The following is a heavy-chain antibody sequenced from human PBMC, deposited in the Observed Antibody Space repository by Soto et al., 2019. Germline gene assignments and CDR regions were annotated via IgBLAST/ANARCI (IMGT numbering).Heavy chain of an antibody. J-gene: IGHJ4*02. CDR3: ARDLQTGYSSSSVLDY. CDR1: GFTFSSYA. V-gene: IGHV3-64*01. CDR2: ISSNGGST. D-gene: IGHD6-6*01. Sequence: GGSLRLSCAASGFTFSSYAMHWVRQAPGKGLEYVSAISSNGGSTYYANSVKGRFTISRDNSKNTLYLQMGSLRAEDMAVYYCARDLQTGYSSSSVLDYWGQGTLVTVSS.